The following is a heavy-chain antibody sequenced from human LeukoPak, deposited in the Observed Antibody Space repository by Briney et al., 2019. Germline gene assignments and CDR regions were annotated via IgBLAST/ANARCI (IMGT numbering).Heavy chain of an antibody. J-gene: IGHJ4*02. CDR3: AKARGVYYDFWSSDY. CDR2: IRYDGSNK. CDR1: GFTFSSYG. D-gene: IGHD3-3*01. V-gene: IGHV3-30*02. Sequence: GGSLRLSCAASGFTFSSYGMHWVRQAPGKGLEWVAFIRYDGSNKYYADSVKGRFTISRDNSKNTLYLQMNSLRAEDTAVYYCAKARGVYYDFWSSDYWGQGTLVTVSS.